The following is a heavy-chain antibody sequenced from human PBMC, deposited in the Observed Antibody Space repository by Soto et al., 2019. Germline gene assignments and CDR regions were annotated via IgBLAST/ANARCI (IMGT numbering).Heavy chain of an antibody. V-gene: IGHV4-30-2*01. J-gene: IGHJ6*02. D-gene: IGHD2-2*02. CDR2: IYHSGST. Sequence: SETLSLTCAVSGGSISSGGYSWSWIRQPPGKGLEWIGYIYHSGSTYYNPSLKSRVTISVDRSKNQFSLKLSSVTAADTAVYYCARAQRGYCSSTSCYTDYYYGMDVWGQGTTVTVSS. CDR1: GGSISSGGYS. CDR3: ARAQRGYCSSTSCYTDYYYGMDV.